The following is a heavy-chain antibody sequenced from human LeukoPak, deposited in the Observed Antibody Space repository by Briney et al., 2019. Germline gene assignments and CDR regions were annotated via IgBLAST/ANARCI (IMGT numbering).Heavy chain of an antibody. CDR2: IYPSDSDT. V-gene: IGHV5-51*01. J-gene: IGHJ4*02. Sequence: GESLKISCQGSGHNFPNYWIAWVRQMPGKGLEWMGMIYPSDSDTRYSPSFQGQVTISADKSISTAYLQWSSLKASDTAMYYCARLAGSLDYWGQGTLVTVSS. CDR3: ARLAGSLDY. D-gene: IGHD6-19*01. CDR1: GHNFPNYW.